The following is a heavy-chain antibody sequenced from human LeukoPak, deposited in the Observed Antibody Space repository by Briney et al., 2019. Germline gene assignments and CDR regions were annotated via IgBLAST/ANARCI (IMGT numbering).Heavy chain of an antibody. J-gene: IGHJ4*02. CDR2: ISGDGGTT. CDR3: AKVYVGSWYAYDH. D-gene: IGHD6-13*01. CDR1: GFIFDDYA. V-gene: IGHV3-43*02. Sequence: PGGSLRLSCTASGFIFDDYAMHWVRQAPAKGLEWVSLISGDGGTTDYADSVKGRFTISRDNRRNSLYLHMNSLRTEDTALYFCAKVYVGSWYAYDHWGQGTLVTVSS.